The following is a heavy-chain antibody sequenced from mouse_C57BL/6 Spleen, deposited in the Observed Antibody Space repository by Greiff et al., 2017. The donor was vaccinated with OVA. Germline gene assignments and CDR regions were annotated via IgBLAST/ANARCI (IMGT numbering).Heavy chain of an antibody. CDR2: ISSGGDYI. D-gene: IGHD1-1*01. CDR3: TRAALRDWYFDV. CDR1: GFTFSSYA. V-gene: IGHV5-9-1*02. J-gene: IGHJ1*03. Sequence: DVQLVESGEGLVKPGGSLKLSCAASGFTFSSYAMSWVRQTPEQRLEWVAYISSGGDYIYYADTVKGRFTISRDNARNTLYLQMSSLKSEDTAMDYCTRAALRDWYFDVWGTGTTVTVSS.